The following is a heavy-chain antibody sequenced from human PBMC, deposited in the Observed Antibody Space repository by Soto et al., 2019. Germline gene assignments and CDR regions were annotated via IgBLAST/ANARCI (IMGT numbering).Heavy chain of an antibody. V-gene: IGHV3-33*01. CDR1: GFTFSSYG. J-gene: IGHJ6*02. CDR2: IWYDGSNK. CDR3: ARESGVYAYGMDV. D-gene: IGHD2-8*01. Sequence: LRLSCAASGFTFSSYGMHWVRQAPGKGLEWVAVIWYDGSNKYYADSVKGRFTISRDNSKNTLYLQMNSLRAEDTAVYYCARESGVYAYGMDVWGQGTTVTVSS.